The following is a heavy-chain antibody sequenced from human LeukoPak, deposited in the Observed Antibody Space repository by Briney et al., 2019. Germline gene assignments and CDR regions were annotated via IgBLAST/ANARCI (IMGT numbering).Heavy chain of an antibody. CDR3: ARLEIWPLTLWFGVDI. J-gene: IGHJ3*02. V-gene: IGHV4-31*03. D-gene: IGHD3-10*01. CDR1: GGSISSGGYY. CDR2: IYYSGST. Sequence: SQTLSLTCTVSGGSISSGGYYWSWIRQHPGKGLEWIGYIYYSGSTNYNPSLKSRVTISVDTSKNQFSLKLSSVTAADTAVYYCARLEIWPLTLWFGVDIWGQGTMVTVSS.